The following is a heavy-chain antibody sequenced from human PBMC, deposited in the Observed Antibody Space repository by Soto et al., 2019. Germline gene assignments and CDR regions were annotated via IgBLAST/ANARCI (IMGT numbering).Heavy chain of an antibody. CDR3: TRGYGDYVRDY. Sequence: EVQLVESGGGLVQHGGSLKLSCAVSGLTFSGSAMHWVRQASGKGQEWVGRIRSKSNSYATAYAASVKGRFTISRDDSKNTAYLQMNSLKTEDTAVYYCTRGYGDYVRDYLGQGTLVTVSS. V-gene: IGHV3-73*01. CDR2: IRSKSNSYAT. D-gene: IGHD4-17*01. CDR1: GLTFSGSA. J-gene: IGHJ4*02.